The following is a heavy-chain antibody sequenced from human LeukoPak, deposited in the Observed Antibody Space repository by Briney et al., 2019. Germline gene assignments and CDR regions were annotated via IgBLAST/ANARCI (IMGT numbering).Heavy chain of an antibody. CDR3: TFFGSYRLYY. Sequence: GGSLRLSCAASGFTFSSAWMSWVRQAPGKGLEWVGRIKSKTDGRTTDYAAPVKGRFTISRDDSKNTLYLQMNSLKTEDTAVYYCTFFGSYRLYYWGQGTLVTVSS. J-gene: IGHJ4*02. CDR2: IKSKTDGRTT. D-gene: IGHD3-16*02. V-gene: IGHV3-15*01. CDR1: GFTFSSAW.